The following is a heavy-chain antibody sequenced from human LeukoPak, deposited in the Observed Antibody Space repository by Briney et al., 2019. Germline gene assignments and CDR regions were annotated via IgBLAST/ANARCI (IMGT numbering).Heavy chain of an antibody. V-gene: IGHV1-69*04. CDR1: GGTFSSYA. D-gene: IGHD3-22*01. CDR2: IIPILGIA. J-gene: IGHJ1*01. Sequence: SVKVSCKASGGTFSSYAISWARQAPGQGLEWMGRIIPILGIANYAQKFQSRVTITADKSTSTAYMELSSLRSEDTAVYYCARSDQRITMIVVVDEYFQHWGQGTLVTVSS. CDR3: ARSDQRITMIVVVDEYFQH.